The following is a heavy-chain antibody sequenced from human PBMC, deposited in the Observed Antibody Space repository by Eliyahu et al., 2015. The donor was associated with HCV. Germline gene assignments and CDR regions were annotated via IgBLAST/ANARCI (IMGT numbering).Heavy chain of an antibody. CDR1: GGSXTTYS. J-gene: IGHJ5*02. Sequence: QVQLQESGPGLVKPSETLSLTCTVSGGSXTTYSWXWIRQPPGKGLXWIGYIHYSGSTNYNPSLKSRVTISVDTSKNQFSLNLTSVTAADTAVYYCASGGGGIAVAGTGGWFDPWGQGTLVTVSS. CDR2: IHYSGST. D-gene: IGHD6-19*01. V-gene: IGHV4-59*01. CDR3: ASGGGGIAVAGTGGWFDP.